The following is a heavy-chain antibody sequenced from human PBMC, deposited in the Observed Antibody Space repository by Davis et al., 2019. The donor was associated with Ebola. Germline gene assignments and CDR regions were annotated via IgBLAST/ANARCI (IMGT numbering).Heavy chain of an antibody. D-gene: IGHD1-26*01. CDR1: GFTLNDYY. CDR3: AREPKGGAYIPLDY. CDR2: SRRSGETI. Sequence: PGGSLRLSCAASGFTLNDYYMTWIRQAPGKGLEWLSYSRRSGETIYYADSVRGRFTISTDNAKNSLYLQMSSLRAEDTAVYYCAREPKGGAYIPLDYWGPGTLVTVSS. V-gene: IGHV3-11*01. J-gene: IGHJ4*02.